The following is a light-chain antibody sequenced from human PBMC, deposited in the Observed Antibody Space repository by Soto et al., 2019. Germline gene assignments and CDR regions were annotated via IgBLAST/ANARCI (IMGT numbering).Light chain of an antibody. V-gene: IGLV2-14*01. Sequence: QSVLTQPASVSGSPGQSITISCTGTSNDVGAYNYVSWYQQHPGKAPKLMIFEVNNRPSGVSDRFSGSKSGNTASLTISGLQAEDEADYYCSSYTRRSTLVFGGGTKVTVL. CDR2: EVN. CDR3: SSYTRRSTLV. CDR1: SNDVGAYNY. J-gene: IGLJ2*01.